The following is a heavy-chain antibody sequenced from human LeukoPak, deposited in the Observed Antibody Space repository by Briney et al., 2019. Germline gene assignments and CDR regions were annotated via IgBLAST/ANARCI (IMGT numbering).Heavy chain of an antibody. V-gene: IGHV5-51*01. J-gene: IGHJ4*02. CDR2: IYPGDSDT. Sequence: GESLQISYKASGYSFTNYWIGWVRPMPGKGLEWVAIIYPGDSDTRYSPSFQGQVTISADKSITTAYLQWTSLKASDTAIYYCARLSGGSSSPFDYWGQGTLVTVSS. D-gene: IGHD6-6*01. CDR1: GYSFTNYW. CDR3: ARLSGGSSSPFDY.